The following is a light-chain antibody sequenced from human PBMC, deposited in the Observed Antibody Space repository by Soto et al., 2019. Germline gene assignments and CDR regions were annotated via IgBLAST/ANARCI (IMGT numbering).Light chain of an antibody. V-gene: IGLV2-14*01. CDR2: DVT. J-gene: IGLJ1*01. CDR1: SSDIGAYDY. Sequence: QSVLTQPASVSGSPGESITISCTGSSSDIGAYDYVSWYQQRPVKAPKLMIFDVTNRPSGVSDRFSGSKSSNTASLTISGLQTEDEVDYYCSSYTCSSTPYVFGTGNKVTV. CDR3: SSYTCSSTPYV.